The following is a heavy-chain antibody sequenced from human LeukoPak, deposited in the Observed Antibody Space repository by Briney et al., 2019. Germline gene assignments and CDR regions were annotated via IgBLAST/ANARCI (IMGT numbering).Heavy chain of an antibody. V-gene: IGHV1-3*01. CDR1: GYTFTSYA. J-gene: IGHJ5*02. CDR2: INAGNGNT. CDR3: ARGPRQRRGYSGYDPLQGHWFDP. D-gene: IGHD5-12*01. Sequence: ASVKVSCKASGYTFTSYAMHWVRQAPGQRLEWMGWINAGNGNTKYSQKFQGRVTITRDTSASTAYMELSSLRSEDTAVYYCARGPRQRRGYSGYDPLQGHWFDPWGQGTLVTVSS.